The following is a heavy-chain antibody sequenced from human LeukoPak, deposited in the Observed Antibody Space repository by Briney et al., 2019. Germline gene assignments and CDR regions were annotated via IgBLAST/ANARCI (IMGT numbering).Heavy chain of an antibody. V-gene: IGHV3-30*18. CDR3: AKENDFVY. CDR1: GFTFNSYW. Sequence: GGSLRLSCAASGFTFNSYWMVWFRQAPGKGLEWVAVISYDGTNKYYADSVKGRFTISRDNSKSTLYLQMNSLRAGDTAVYYCAKENDFVYWGQGTLVTVSS. J-gene: IGHJ4*02. CDR2: ISYDGTNK. D-gene: IGHD3-3*01.